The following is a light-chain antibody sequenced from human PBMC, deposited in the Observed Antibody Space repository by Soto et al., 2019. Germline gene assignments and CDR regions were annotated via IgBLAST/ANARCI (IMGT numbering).Light chain of an antibody. V-gene: IGKV1-33*01. CDR3: QQYDNLPEIT. J-gene: IGKJ3*01. CDR1: QDISNY. Sequence: DIQMTQSPSSLSASVGDRVTITCQASQDISNYLNWYQQKPGKAPKLLIYDASNLETGVPSRFSGSGSGTDFTFNISSLQPEEIAKYYCQQYDNLPEITFGPVTKVDIK. CDR2: DAS.